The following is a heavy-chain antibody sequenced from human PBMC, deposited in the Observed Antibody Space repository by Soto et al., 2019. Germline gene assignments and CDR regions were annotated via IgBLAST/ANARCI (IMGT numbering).Heavy chain of an antibody. J-gene: IGHJ4*02. CDR3: ASFGASQPY. D-gene: IGHD3-16*01. CDR2: INSDGTTT. CDR1: GLRLSNFY. Sequence: PGGSLRHSCVASGLRLSNFYVRWFRQAPGKGLVWVSRINSDGTTTNYADFVRDRFTVSRDNAKNTIYLQMNSLRVDDTAVYYCASFGASQPYWGQGTLVTVSS. V-gene: IGHV3-74*01.